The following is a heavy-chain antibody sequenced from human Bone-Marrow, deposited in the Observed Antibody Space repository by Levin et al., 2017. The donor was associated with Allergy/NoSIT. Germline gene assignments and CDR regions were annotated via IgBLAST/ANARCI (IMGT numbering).Heavy chain of an antibody. J-gene: IGHJ3*01. CDR2: INPDGGGT. D-gene: IGHD1-26*01. Sequence: ASVKVSCKATGYTFTDYYIHWIRQAPGQGLEWMGRINPDGGGTKFSQKFEGRVTLTRDTSIRTVNMELSSLRSDDTAVYFCARDLVGVDAFDFWSQGTVVIVSS. V-gene: IGHV1-2*02. CDR3: ARDLVGVDAFDF. CDR1: GYTFTDYY.